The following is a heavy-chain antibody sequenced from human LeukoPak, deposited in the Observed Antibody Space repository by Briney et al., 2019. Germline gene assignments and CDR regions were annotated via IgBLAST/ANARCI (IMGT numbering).Heavy chain of an antibody. CDR2: INHRGST. Sequence: KPSETLSLTCAVYGGSFSGYYWSWIRQPPGKGLEWIGEINHRGSTNYNPSLKSRVTISVDTSKNQFSLKLSSVTAADTAVYYCARGGYSYGLHIWGQGTLVTVSS. CDR1: GGSFSGYY. CDR3: ARGGYSYGLHI. J-gene: IGHJ4*02. V-gene: IGHV4-34*01. D-gene: IGHD5-18*01.